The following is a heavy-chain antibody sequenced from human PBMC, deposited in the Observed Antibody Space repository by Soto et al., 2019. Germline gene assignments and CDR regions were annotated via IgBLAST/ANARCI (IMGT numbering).Heavy chain of an antibody. CDR3: ARHPCSGGSCYAELDY. CDR1: GGSISSSSYY. J-gene: IGHJ4*02. Sequence: SSETLSLTCTVSGGSISSSSYYWGWIRQPPGKGLEWIGSIYYSGSTYYNPSLKSRVTISVDTSKNQFSLKLSSVTAADTAVYYCARHPCSGGSCYAELDYWGQGTLVTAP. V-gene: IGHV4-39*01. CDR2: IYYSGST. D-gene: IGHD2-15*01.